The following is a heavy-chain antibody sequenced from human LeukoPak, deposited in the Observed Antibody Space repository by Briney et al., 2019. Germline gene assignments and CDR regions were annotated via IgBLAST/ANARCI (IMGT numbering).Heavy chain of an antibody. CDR3: AKSNGYGLVDI. J-gene: IGHJ3*02. CDR2: IYSGGST. Sequence: PGGSLRLSCAASGFTVSSNYMTWVRQAPGKGLEWVSVIYSGGSTYYADSVKGRFTISRDNSKNTLYLQMNSLRAEDTAVYYCAKSNGYGLVDIWGQGTMVTVSS. V-gene: IGHV3-53*01. D-gene: IGHD3-10*01. CDR1: GFTVSSNY.